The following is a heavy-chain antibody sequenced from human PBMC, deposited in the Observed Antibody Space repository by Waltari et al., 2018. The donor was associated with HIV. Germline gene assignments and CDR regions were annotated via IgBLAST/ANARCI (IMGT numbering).Heavy chain of an antibody. CDR1: GFVFTSYY. Sequence: VRLEQSGPEVKEPGSSVIVSCKTAGFVFTSYYIHWVRQGPGQGLEWMGTIDPSAATTCFAHRVRPRIKLTRDVSTSTAYMEMTRLTFGDTAIYYCARDRSPIQDYSLDVWGQGTTVVVS. CDR2: IDPSAATT. CDR3: ARDRSPIQDYSLDV. D-gene: IGHD2-21*01. J-gene: IGHJ6*02. V-gene: IGHV1-46*01.